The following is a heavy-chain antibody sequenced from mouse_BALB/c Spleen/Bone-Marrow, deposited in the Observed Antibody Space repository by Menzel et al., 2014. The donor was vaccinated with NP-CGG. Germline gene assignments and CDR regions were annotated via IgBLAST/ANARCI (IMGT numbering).Heavy chain of an antibody. CDR1: GNTFTSYD. CDR2: IFPGDSTT. D-gene: IGHD1-2*01. CDR3: VRSRLRDWYFDV. V-gene: IGHV1S56*01. Sequence: LVESGVELVKPGASVKLPCKASGNTFTSYDINWVRQRPEQGLEWIGWIFPGDSTTKYNEKFKGKATLSTDKSSSTVHMQLSRLTSEDSAVYFCVRSRLRDWYFDVWGAGTTVTISS. J-gene: IGHJ1*01.